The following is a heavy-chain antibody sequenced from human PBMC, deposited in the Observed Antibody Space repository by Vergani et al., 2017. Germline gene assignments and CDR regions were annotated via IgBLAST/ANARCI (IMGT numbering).Heavy chain of an antibody. CDR3: ARGHYDILTGYYPHNWFDP. J-gene: IGHJ5*02. CDR1: GGSISSYY. Sequence: QVQLQESGPGLVKPSETLSLTCTVSGGSISSYYWSWIRQPPGKRLEWIGYIYYSGSTNYNPSLKSRVTISVDTSKNQFSLKLSSVTAADTAVYYCARGHYDILTGYYPHNWFDPWGQGTLVTVSS. D-gene: IGHD3-9*01. V-gene: IGHV4-59*01. CDR2: IYYSGST.